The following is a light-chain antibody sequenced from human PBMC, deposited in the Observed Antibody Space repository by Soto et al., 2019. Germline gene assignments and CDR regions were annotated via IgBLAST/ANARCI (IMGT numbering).Light chain of an antibody. CDR3: QQSYNTPRT. V-gene: IGKV1-39*01. J-gene: IGKJ1*01. CDR2: AAS. CDR1: QSISSN. Sequence: DIQLTQSPSSLSASVGDRVTITCRASQSISSNLNWYQQKPGKAPNLLIYAASNLQTGAPSRFSGSGSGTDFTLTISSLQPEDFATYYCQQSYNTPRTFGQGTK.